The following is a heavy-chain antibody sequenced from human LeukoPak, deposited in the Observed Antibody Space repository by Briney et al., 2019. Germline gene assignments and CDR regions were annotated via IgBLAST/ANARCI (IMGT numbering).Heavy chain of an antibody. Sequence: SETLSLTCTVSGGSISSRSYYWGWIRQPPGKGLEWIGIIYYSGSTYSNPSLRSRVTISVDTSKNQFSLKLSSVTAADTAVYYCASFYCSGGSCYQYYYYYYMDFWGKGTKVTISS. CDR3: ASFYCSGGSCYQYYYYYYMDF. CDR2: IYYSGST. CDR1: GGSISSRSYY. V-gene: IGHV4-39*01. D-gene: IGHD2-15*01. J-gene: IGHJ6*03.